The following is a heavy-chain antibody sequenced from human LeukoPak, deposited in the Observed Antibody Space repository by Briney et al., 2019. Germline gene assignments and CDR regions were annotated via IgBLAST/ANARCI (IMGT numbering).Heavy chain of an antibody. D-gene: IGHD3-3*01. V-gene: IGHV3-11*04. CDR1: GFTFSDYY. J-gene: IGHJ3*02. CDR3: ARPLRHEAFDI. CDR2: ISSSGSTM. Sequence: PGGSLRLSCVASGFTFSDYYMSWIRQAPGKGPQWVSYISSSGSTMHYADSVKGRFTISRDNAKNSLNLQMNSLRAEDTAVYYCARPLRHEAFDIWGXXXMVTVSS.